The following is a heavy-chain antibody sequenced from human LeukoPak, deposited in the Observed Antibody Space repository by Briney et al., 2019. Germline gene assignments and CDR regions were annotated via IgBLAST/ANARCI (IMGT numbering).Heavy chain of an antibody. CDR3: AKDQNWEGGY. V-gene: IGHV3-23*01. J-gene: IGHJ4*02. CDR1: GFTFSNYD. CDR2: INYSGVST. D-gene: IGHD7-27*01. Sequence: GGSLRLSCAASGFTFSNYDMTWIRQAPGKGLEWVSVINYSGVSTNYADSVKGRFTISRDNSKNTVYLQMNSLRVEDTAVYHCAKDQNWEGGYWGQGTLVTVSS.